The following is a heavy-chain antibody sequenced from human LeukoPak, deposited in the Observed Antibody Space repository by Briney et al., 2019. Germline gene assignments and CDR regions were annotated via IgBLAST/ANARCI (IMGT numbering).Heavy chain of an antibody. CDR1: GDSVSNNSTA. D-gene: IGHD6-19*01. CDR3: ARDSIAVAVDPDYYCYHMDV. Sequence: SQTLSLTCAISGDSVSNNSTAWNWIRQSPSRGLEWLGRTYYRSKWYNDYAVSVKSRITINPDTSKNQFSLQLNSVTPEDTAVYYCARDSIAVAVDPDYYCYHMDVWGKGTTVTVSS. J-gene: IGHJ6*03. V-gene: IGHV6-1*01. CDR2: TYYRSKWYN.